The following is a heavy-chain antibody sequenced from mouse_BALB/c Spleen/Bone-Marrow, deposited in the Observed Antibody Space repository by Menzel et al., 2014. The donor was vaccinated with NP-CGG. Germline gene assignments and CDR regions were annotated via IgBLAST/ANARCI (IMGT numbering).Heavy chain of an antibody. J-gene: IGHJ4*01. CDR2: ITKGGGGT. V-gene: IGHV5-12*02. Sequence: EAQLQESGGGLVQPGGSLKLSCATSGYTFSDYYMYWVRQTPEKRLEWVAYITKGGGGTYYQDIVKGRFTITRDNAKNALYLQMSRLKSEDAAMYYCARQLAYAMDYWGQGTSVTVSS. CDR3: ARQLAYAMDY. D-gene: IGHD4-1*01. CDR1: GYTFSDYY.